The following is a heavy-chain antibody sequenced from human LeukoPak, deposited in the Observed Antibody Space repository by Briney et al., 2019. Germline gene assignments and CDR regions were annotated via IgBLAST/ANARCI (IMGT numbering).Heavy chain of an antibody. Sequence: PGGSLRLSCAASGFTVSSNFMSWVRQAPGKGLEWVSVIYSGGSTYYADSVKGRFTISRDNSKNTLYLQMNSLRAEDTAVYYCARDNAGDPRNDYYGMDVWGQGTTVTVSS. D-gene: IGHD3-10*01. CDR1: GFTVSSNF. J-gene: IGHJ6*02. CDR3: ARDNAGDPRNDYYGMDV. V-gene: IGHV3-66*01. CDR2: IYSGGST.